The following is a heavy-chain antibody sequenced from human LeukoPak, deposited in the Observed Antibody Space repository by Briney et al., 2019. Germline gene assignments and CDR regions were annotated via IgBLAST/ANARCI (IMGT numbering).Heavy chain of an antibody. CDR1: GYTFTSYG. J-gene: IGHJ3*02. CDR3: AREGPLCHAFDI. D-gene: IGHD2-21*01. Sequence: ASVKVSCKASGYTFTSYGISWVRQAPGQGLEWMGWINPNSGGTNYAQKFQGRVTMTRDTSISTAYMELSRLRSDDTAVYYCAREGPLCHAFDIWGQGTMVTVSS. V-gene: IGHV1-2*02. CDR2: INPNSGGT.